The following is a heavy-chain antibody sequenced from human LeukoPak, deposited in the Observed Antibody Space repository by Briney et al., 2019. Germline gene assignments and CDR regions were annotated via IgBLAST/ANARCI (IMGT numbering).Heavy chain of an antibody. CDR3: AKAPIYSSGWFVDY. CDR1: GFTFSSYA. CDR2: ISGSGGST. J-gene: IGHJ4*02. Sequence: GGSLRLSCAASGFTFSSYAMSWVRQAPGKGLEWVSAISGSGGSTYYADSVKGRFTISRDNSKNTLYLQMNSLRAEDTAVYYCAKAPIYSSGWFVDYWGQGTLVTVSS. V-gene: IGHV3-23*01. D-gene: IGHD6-19*01.